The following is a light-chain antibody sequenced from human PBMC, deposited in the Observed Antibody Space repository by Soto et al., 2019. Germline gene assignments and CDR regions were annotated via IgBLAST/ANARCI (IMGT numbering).Light chain of an antibody. Sequence: DIQMTQSPSSLSASVGDRVTITCRASLPISTYLAWYQQKPGKIPNLLIYAASTLQAGVPSRFSVSVSGTDFTLNISSLQPEDVAVYYCQKYNSAPLTFGGGTKVEIK. V-gene: IGKV1-27*01. CDR3: QKYNSAPLT. CDR2: AAS. CDR1: LPISTY. J-gene: IGKJ4*01.